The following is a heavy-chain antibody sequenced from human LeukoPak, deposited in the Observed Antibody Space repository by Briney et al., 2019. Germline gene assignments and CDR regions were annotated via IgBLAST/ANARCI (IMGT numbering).Heavy chain of an antibody. V-gene: IGHV3-23*01. CDR1: RFTFSSYA. CDR2: ISGSGGST. Sequence: GGSLRLSCAASRFTFSSYAMSWVRQAPGKGLEWVSAISGSGGSTYYADSVKGRFTISRDNSKNTLYLQMNSLRAEDTAVYYCAKDATYYYDSSGYSPPLGQNYFDYWGQGTLVTVSS. CDR3: AKDATYYYDSSGYSPPLGQNYFDY. D-gene: IGHD3-22*01. J-gene: IGHJ4*02.